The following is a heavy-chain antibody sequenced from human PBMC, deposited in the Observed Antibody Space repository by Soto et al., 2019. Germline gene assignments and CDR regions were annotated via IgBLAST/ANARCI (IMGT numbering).Heavy chain of an antibody. CDR1: GGSFSGYY. V-gene: IGHV4-34*01. Sequence: SETLSLTCAVYGGSFSGYYWSWIRQPPGKGLEWIGEINHSGSTNYNPSLKSRVTISVDTSKNQFSLKLSPVTAADTAVYYCARGRANYYGSGSYYMAWGQGTLVTVSS. CDR2: INHSGST. CDR3: ARGRANYYGSGSYYMA. D-gene: IGHD3-10*01. J-gene: IGHJ5*02.